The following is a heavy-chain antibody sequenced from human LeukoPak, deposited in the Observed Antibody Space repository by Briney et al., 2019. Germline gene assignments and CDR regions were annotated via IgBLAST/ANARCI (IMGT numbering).Heavy chain of an antibody. CDR3: AKGLVGATHDAFDI. V-gene: IGHV3-23*01. CDR2: ISDSGSST. Sequence: GSLRLSCAASGFTFSSYAMNWVRQAPGKGLKWVSIISDSGSSTYYADSVKGRFTISRDNSKNTLYLQMNSLRGEDTAVYYCAKGLVGATHDAFDIWGQGTMVTVSS. D-gene: IGHD1-26*01. CDR1: GFTFSSYA. J-gene: IGHJ3*02.